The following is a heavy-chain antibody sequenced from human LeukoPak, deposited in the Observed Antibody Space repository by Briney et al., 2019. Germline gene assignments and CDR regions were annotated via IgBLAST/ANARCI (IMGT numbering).Heavy chain of an antibody. J-gene: IGHJ2*01. D-gene: IGHD2-2*01. Sequence: GGSLRLSCAASGFTFSSYSMNWVRQALGKGLAWVSSICSSSSYIYYADSVKGRFTISRDNAKNSLYLQMNSLRAEDTAVYYCARDSNGGYCSSTSCFFPWYFDLWGRGTLVTVSS. CDR1: GFTFSSYS. V-gene: IGHV3-21*01. CDR3: ARDSNGGYCSSTSCFFPWYFDL. CDR2: ICSSSSYI.